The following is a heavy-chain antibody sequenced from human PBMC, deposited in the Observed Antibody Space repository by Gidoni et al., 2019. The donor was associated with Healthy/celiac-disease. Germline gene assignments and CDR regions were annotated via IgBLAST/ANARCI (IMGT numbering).Heavy chain of an antibody. CDR3: ARYKLGYCSSTSCYPPSNYYYGMDF. Sequence: QLQLQESGPGLGKPSETLSLTCTVPGGLISSSRYYWGWIRQPPGKGLEWIGSICYSGSTYYNPSLKSRVTISVDTSKNHFSLKLSSVTAADTAVYYFARYKLGYCSSTSCYPPSNYYYGMDFWGQGTTVTVSS. D-gene: IGHD2-2*03. CDR1: GGLISSSRYY. V-gene: IGHV4-39*07. J-gene: IGHJ6*02. CDR2: ICYSGST.